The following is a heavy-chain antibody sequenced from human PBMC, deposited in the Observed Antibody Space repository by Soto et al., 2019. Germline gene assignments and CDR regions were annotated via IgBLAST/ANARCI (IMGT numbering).Heavy chain of an antibody. CDR3: ARLRSYGSGSPNY. CDR2: IYHSGST. D-gene: IGHD3-10*01. CDR1: SGSISSSNW. J-gene: IGHJ4*02. V-gene: IGHV4-4*02. Sequence: SETLSLTCAVSSGSISSSNWWSWVRQPPGKGLEWIGEIYHSGSTYYNPSLKSRLTISVDKSKNQFSLKLSSVTAADTAVYYCARLRSYGSGSPNYWGQGTLVTVSS.